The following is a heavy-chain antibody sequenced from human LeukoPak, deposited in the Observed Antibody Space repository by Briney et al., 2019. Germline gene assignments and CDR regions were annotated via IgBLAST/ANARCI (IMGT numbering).Heavy chain of an antibody. Sequence: SETLSLTCIVSGYSINSGYFWGWVRQPPGKGPEWIGSIFHTGDVYYNPSLKSRVTISVDTSKNQFSLKLSSVTAADTAVYYCVLSIGNRYSSGWYSRYWGQGTLVTVSS. CDR1: GYSINSGYF. CDR2: IFHTGDV. CDR3: VLSIGNRYSSGWYSRY. D-gene: IGHD6-19*01. J-gene: IGHJ4*02. V-gene: IGHV4-38-2*02.